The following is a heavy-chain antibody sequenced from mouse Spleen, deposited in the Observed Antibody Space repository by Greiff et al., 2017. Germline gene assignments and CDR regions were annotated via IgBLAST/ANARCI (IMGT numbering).Heavy chain of an antibody. CDR3: ARDYRYDARFAY. Sequence: VQLQQSGPELVKPGASVKMSCKASGYTFTDYNMHWVKQSHGKSLEWIGYINPNNGGTSYNQKFKGKATLTVNKSSSTAYMELRSLTSEDSAVYYCARDYRYDARFAYWGQGTLVTVSA. CDR1: GYTFTDYN. CDR2: INPNNGGT. D-gene: IGHD2-14*01. V-gene: IGHV1-22*01. J-gene: IGHJ3*01.